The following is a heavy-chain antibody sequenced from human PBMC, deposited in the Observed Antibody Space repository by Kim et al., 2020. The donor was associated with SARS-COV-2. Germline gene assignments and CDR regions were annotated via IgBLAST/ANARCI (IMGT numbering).Heavy chain of an antibody. CDR1: GFTFSSYG. CDR2: IWYDGSKK. V-gene: IGHV3-33*01. D-gene: IGHD3-10*01. J-gene: IGHJ6*01. Sequence: GGSLRLSCAASGFTFSSYGMHWVRQAPGKGLEWVAVIWYDGSKKYYADSVKGRFTISRDNSKNTLYLQMNSLRAEDTAVYYCARDGEYYGMDVWGQGTTVTVSS. CDR3: ARDGEYYGMDV.